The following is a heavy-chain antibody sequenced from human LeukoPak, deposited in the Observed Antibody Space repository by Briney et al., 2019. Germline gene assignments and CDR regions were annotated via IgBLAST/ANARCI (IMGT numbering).Heavy chain of an antibody. CDR1: GFTFSSYG. J-gene: IGHJ4*02. CDR2: KSYDGSNK. D-gene: IGHD5-18*01. CDR3: AKAGIAVDTAMVHFDY. V-gene: IGHV3-30*18. Sequence: GGSLRLSCAASGFTFSSYGMHWVRQAPGKGLEWVAVKSYDGSNKYYADSVKGRFTISRDNSKNTLYLQMNSLRAEDTAVYYCAKAGIAVDTAMVHFDYWGQGTLVTVSS.